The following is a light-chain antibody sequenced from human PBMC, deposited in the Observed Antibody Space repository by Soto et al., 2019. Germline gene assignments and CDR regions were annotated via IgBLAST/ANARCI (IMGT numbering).Light chain of an antibody. J-gene: IGLJ1*01. CDR2: DVR. V-gene: IGLV2-11*01. CDR1: SSDVGGYDY. CDR3: CSYAGSYTYV. Sequence: QSVLTQPRSVSGSPGQSVTIFCTGTSSDVGGYDYVSWYQQHPGKAPKLMIYDVRERPSGVPDRVSGPKSGNTASLTISGLQAEDEADYYCCSYAGSYTYVFGTGTKVTVL.